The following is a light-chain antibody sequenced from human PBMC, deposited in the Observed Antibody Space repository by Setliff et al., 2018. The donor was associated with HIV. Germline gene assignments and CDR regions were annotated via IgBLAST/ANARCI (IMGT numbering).Light chain of an antibody. J-gene: IGLJ1*01. CDR1: SGSIASNY. CDR2: EDN. Sequence: NFMLTQPHSVSESPGKTATISCTRTSGSIASNYVQWYQQRPGSSPTTVIYEDNQRPSGVPDRFSGSIDSSSNSASLTISGLKTEDEADYYCQSYDSSNYVFGTGTKVTVL. V-gene: IGLV6-57*01. CDR3: QSYDSSNYV.